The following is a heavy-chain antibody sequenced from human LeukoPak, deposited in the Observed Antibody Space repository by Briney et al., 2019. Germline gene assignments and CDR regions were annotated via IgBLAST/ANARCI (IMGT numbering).Heavy chain of an antibody. Sequence: PGGSLRLSCAASGFTFSSYSMNWVRQAPGKGLEWVSSISSSSSYIYYADSVKGRFTISRDNAKNSLYLQMNSLRAEDTAVYYCAKDLPPTHAMIVVVHPGPDAFDIWGQGTMVTVSS. CDR3: AKDLPPTHAMIVVVHPGPDAFDI. J-gene: IGHJ3*02. D-gene: IGHD3-22*01. V-gene: IGHV3-21*04. CDR2: ISSSSSYI. CDR1: GFTFSSYS.